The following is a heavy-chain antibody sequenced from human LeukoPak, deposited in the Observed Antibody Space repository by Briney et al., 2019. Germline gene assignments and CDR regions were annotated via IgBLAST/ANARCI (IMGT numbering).Heavy chain of an antibody. CDR3: ATDSTLWELLTY. D-gene: IGHD1-26*01. Sequence: ASVKVSCKVSGYTLTELSMHWVRQAPGKGLEWMGGFDPEDGETIYAQKFQGRVTMTEDTSTDTAYMELSSLRSEDTAVYYCATDSTLWELLTYWGQGTLLTVSS. CDR2: FDPEDGET. CDR1: GYTLTELS. J-gene: IGHJ4*02. V-gene: IGHV1-24*01.